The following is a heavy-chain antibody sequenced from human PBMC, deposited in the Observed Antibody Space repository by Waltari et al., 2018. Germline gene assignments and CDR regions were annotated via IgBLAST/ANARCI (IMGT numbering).Heavy chain of an antibody. CDR3: ARDRGFSGYYPDDAFDI. CDR1: GGPISSGSYY. D-gene: IGHD3-22*01. CDR2: IYTSGST. V-gene: IGHV4-61*02. J-gene: IGHJ3*02. Sequence: QVQLQESGPGLVKPSQTLSLTCTVSGGPISSGSYYWRWIRQPAGKGLEWIGRIYTSGSTNYNPSLKSRVTISVDTSKNQFSLKLSSVTAADTAVYYCARDRGFSGYYPDDAFDIWGQGTMVTVSS.